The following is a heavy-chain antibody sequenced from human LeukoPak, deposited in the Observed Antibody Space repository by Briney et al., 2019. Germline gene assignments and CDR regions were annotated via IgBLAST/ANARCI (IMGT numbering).Heavy chain of an antibody. J-gene: IGHJ4*02. CDR2: IRPDGSEQ. CDR1: GFTFTNFW. D-gene: IGHD4-11*01. Sequence: GGSLRLSCAAFGFTFTNFWMNWIRRAPGRGLEWVANIRPDGSEQFYVDSVKGRFTISRDNAKNSVYLQMNSLRADDTAVYYCAGRDSARNPWAYWGQGTLATVST. V-gene: IGHV3-7*01. CDR3: AGRDSARNPWAY.